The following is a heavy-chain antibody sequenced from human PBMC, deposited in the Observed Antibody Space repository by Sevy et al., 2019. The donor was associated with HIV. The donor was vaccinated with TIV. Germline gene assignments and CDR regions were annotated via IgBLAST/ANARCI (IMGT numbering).Heavy chain of an antibody. CDR2: IHFDGSNQ. D-gene: IGHD6-13*01. V-gene: IGHV3-30*02. CDR3: AKNTAAAGTGGFHY. CDR1: GFTFNFYG. J-gene: IGHJ4*02. Sequence: GGSLRLSCAASGFTFNFYGMHWVRQAPDKGLEWVAFIHFDGSNQYYAESVKGRFTISRDNSKNTLYLQMNSLRPEDTAVYYCAKNTAAAGTGGFHYWGQGTLVTVSS.